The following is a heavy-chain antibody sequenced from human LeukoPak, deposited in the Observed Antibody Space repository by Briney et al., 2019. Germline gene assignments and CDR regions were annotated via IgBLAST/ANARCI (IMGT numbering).Heavy chain of an antibody. D-gene: IGHD6-13*01. CDR2: ISGSGGST. J-gene: IGHJ4*02. CDR1: GFTFSSYA. CDR3: ARSSSWYRGADY. V-gene: IGHV3-23*01. Sequence: GGSLRLSCAASGFTFSSYAMSWVRQAPGKGLEWVSAISGSGGSTYYADSVKGRFTISRDNAKNSLYLQMNSLRAEDTAVYYCARSSSWYRGADYWGQGTLVTVSS.